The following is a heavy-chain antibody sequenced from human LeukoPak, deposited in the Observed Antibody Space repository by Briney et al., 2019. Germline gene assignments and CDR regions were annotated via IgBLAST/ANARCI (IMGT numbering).Heavy chain of an antibody. CDR1: GFTFNAYA. Sequence: GGSLRLSCAASGFTFNAYAMNWVRQAPGKGLEWVSYISSTSSTIYYADYVKGRFTISRDNAKNSLYLQMNSLRGEDTAVYYCARSFGDWGEGTLVTVSS. CDR2: ISSTSSTI. J-gene: IGHJ4*02. V-gene: IGHV3-48*01. D-gene: IGHD3-10*01. CDR3: ARSFGD.